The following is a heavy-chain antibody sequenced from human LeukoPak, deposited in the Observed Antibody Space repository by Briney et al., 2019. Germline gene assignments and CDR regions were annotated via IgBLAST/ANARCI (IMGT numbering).Heavy chain of an antibody. CDR3: ARDISGVHYDY. Sequence: ASVKVSCKASGYTAGYFMHWVRQAPGQVLEWVGWINPNTGGTNYAQKFQGRVTMTSDTSIKTVYMELNGLRSDDTAMYYCARDISGVHYDYWGQGTLVTVSS. CDR2: INPNTGGT. J-gene: IGHJ4*02. V-gene: IGHV1-2*02. D-gene: IGHD3-10*01. CDR1: GYTAGYF.